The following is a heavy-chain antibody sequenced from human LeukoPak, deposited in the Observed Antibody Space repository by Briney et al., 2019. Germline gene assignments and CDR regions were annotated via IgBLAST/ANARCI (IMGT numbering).Heavy chain of an antibody. J-gene: IGHJ4*02. Sequence: SETLSLTCAVYGGSFSGYYWSWIRQPSGKGLEWIGEINHSGSTNYNPSLKSRVTISVDTSKNQFSLKLSSVTAADTAVYYCARIADYGGNSDYWGQGTLVTVSS. D-gene: IGHD4-23*01. CDR3: ARIADYGGNSDY. CDR2: INHSGST. CDR1: GGSFSGYY. V-gene: IGHV4-34*01.